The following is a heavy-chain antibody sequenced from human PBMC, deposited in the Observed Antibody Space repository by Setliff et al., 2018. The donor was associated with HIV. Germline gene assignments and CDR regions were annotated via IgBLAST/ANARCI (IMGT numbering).Heavy chain of an antibody. CDR2: IYHSGST. Sequence: PSETLSLTCAVSRGSISSDNWWTWLRQPPGKGLEWIGEIYHSGSTNYNASLKSRVTISIDKSKSQFSLKLSSVTAADTAPYYCARGHGVYSGSYLAVYFDYWGQGTLVTVSS. D-gene: IGHD1-26*01. CDR1: RGSISSDNW. J-gene: IGHJ4*02. CDR3: ARGHGVYSGSYLAVYFDY. V-gene: IGHV4-4*02.